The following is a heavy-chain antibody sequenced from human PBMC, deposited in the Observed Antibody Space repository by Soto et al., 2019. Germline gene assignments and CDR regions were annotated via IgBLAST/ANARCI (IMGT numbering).Heavy chain of an antibody. J-gene: IGHJ4*02. CDR3: AAGGGLPRYY. CDR1: VYTIPRNS. D-gene: IGHD5-12*01. V-gene: IGHV1-18*01. Sequence: ASVKVSCKASVYTIPRNSINWVRPAPGQGHKWMGWISAYNGNTNYVQKLQGRVTITTDTSTSTAYMELRSLRSDDTAVYYCAAGGGLPRYYWGQGTLVTVSS. CDR2: ISAYNGNT.